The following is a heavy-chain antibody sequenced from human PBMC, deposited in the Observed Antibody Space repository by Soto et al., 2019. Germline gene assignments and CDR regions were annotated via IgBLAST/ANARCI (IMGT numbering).Heavy chain of an antibody. J-gene: IGHJ4*02. D-gene: IGHD3-16*01. V-gene: IGHV3-7*03. Sequence: EVQLVESGGGLVQPGGSLRLSCAASGFTFSTYWMSWVSQAPGKGLEWVANIKEDGSEKYYVDSVKGRFTISRDNANNSLYLQTNSLRAEDTAVYYCVRVGRLGGYWGQGTLVTVSS. CDR2: IKEDGSEK. CDR3: VRVGRLGGY. CDR1: GFTFSTYW.